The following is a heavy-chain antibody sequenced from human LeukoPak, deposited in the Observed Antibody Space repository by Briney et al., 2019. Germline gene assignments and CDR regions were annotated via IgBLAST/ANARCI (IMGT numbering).Heavy chain of an antibody. CDR3: AKPYTSGWYYFDS. V-gene: IGHV3-74*01. Sequence: GGSLRLSCAASGFTFNSYYMHWVREAPGKGLVWVSRINSDGSSTNYADSVKGRFTISRGNSKNTLYLQMNTLRPEDTAIYYCAKPYTSGWYYFDSWGQGTLVTVSS. J-gene: IGHJ4*02. CDR2: INSDGSST. CDR1: GFTFNSYY. D-gene: IGHD6-19*01.